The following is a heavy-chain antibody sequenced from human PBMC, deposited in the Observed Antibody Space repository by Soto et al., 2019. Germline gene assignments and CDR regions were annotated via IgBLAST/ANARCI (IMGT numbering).Heavy chain of an antibody. D-gene: IGHD1-7*01. J-gene: IGHJ6*02. V-gene: IGHV5-51*01. CDR1: GDSFTSYR. Sequence: GASPGGCGKASGDSFTSYRIGWVRQIPGKGLEWMGVIYPVGCETRYSPSFQGHVTISADKSISTAYLQWSSLKASDTAMYYCARQAPHATGTTVFYYGMDVWGQGTTVTVSS. CDR3: ARQAPHATGTTVFYYGMDV. CDR2: IYPVGCET.